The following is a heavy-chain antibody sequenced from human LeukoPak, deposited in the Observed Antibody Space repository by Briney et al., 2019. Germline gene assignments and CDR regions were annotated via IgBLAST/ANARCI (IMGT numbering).Heavy chain of an antibody. CDR2: IYYSGST. J-gene: IGHJ4*02. CDR3: ARHKRVAAPFDY. Sequence: SETLSLTRTVSGGSISSYYWSWIRQPPGKGLEWIGYIYYSGSTNYNPSLKSRVTISVDTSKNQFSLKLSSVTAADTAVYYCARHKRVAAPFDYWGQGTLVTVSS. CDR1: GGSISSYY. D-gene: IGHD2-15*01. V-gene: IGHV4-59*08.